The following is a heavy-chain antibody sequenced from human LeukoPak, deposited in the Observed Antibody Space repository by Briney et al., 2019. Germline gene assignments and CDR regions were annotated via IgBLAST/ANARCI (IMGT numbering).Heavy chain of an antibody. CDR2: IYYSGST. V-gene: IGHV4-39*07. D-gene: IGHD1-26*01. Sequence: SETLSLTCTVSGGSISSSSYYWGWLRQPPGKGLEWIGSIYYSGSTYYNPSLKSRVTISVDTSKNQFSLKLSSVTAADTAVYYCAREGGATFDPWGQGTLVTVSS. CDR3: AREGGATFDP. CDR1: GGSISSSSYY. J-gene: IGHJ5*02.